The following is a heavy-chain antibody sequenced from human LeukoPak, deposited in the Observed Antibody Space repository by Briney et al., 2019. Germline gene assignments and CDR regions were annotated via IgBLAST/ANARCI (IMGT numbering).Heavy chain of an antibody. D-gene: IGHD6-13*01. CDR3: ARDARAGTDY. CDR1: GGSTSSYY. CDR2: IYYSGST. Sequence: SETLSLTCTVSGGSTSSYYWSWIRQPPGKGLEWIGYIYYSGSTNYNPSLKSRVTISVDTSKNQFSLKLSSVTAADTAVYYCARDARAGTDYWGQGTLVTVSS. V-gene: IGHV4-59*01. J-gene: IGHJ4*02.